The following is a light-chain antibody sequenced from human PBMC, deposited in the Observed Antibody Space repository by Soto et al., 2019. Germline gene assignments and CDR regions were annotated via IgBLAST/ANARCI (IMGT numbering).Light chain of an antibody. CDR1: QSISSY. J-gene: IGKJ1*01. V-gene: IGKV1-39*01. Sequence: QMTQSPSTLSASVGDRVTITCRASQSISSYLSWDQEKPGKAPKLLIYSASSLQSGVPSRVSGSGSGTDFTLTISSLQPEDFATYYCQQSYSTSWTFGQGTKVDIK. CDR2: SAS. CDR3: QQSYSTSWT.